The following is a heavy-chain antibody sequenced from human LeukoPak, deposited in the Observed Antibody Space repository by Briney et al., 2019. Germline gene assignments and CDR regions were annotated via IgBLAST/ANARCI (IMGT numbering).Heavy chain of an antibody. CDR2: ISANNGNT. Sequence: GASVKVSCKASGYTFTKYDINWVRQALGQGLEWMGWISANNGNTNYAQNLQGRLTMTTDTSTSTAYMELRSLRSDDTAVYYCARFGHLLHGYYVMDVWGQGTTVTVSS. J-gene: IGHJ6*02. D-gene: IGHD2-15*01. CDR3: ARFGHLLHGYYVMDV. V-gene: IGHV1-18*01. CDR1: GYTFTKYD.